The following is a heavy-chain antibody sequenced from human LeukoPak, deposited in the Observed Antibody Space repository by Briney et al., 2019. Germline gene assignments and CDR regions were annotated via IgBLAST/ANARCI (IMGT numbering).Heavy chain of an antibody. D-gene: IGHD1-26*01. V-gene: IGHV3-30*02. CDR1: GFTFSSYG. J-gene: IGHJ3*02. Sequence: PGGSLRLSCAASGFTFSSYGMHWVRQAPGKGLEWVAFIRYDGSNKYYADSVKGRFTISRDNSKNTLYLQMNSLRAEDTAVYYCAKELYSGSYYAGAFDIWGQGTMVTVSS. CDR2: IRYDGSNK. CDR3: AKELYSGSYYAGAFDI.